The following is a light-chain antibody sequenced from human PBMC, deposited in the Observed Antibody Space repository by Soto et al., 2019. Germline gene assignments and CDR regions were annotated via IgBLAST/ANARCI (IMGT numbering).Light chain of an antibody. Sequence: EIALTQSPATLSLSPGERATLSCRASQSVSNYVAWYQQIGGQAPRLLIYDASKRATGIPARFSGSGSGTDFTLTISSLEPEDFAVYYCQQRFSLLTFGGGTKVEIK. CDR1: QSVSNY. CDR3: QQRFSLLT. J-gene: IGKJ4*01. CDR2: DAS. V-gene: IGKV3-11*01.